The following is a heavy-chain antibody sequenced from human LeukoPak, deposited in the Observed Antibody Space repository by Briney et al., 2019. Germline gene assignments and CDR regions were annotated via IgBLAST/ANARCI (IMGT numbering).Heavy chain of an antibody. V-gene: IGHV3-30-3*01. CDR3: ARDTQGVVPLY. Sequence: GGSLRLSCAASGFTVSSNYMSWVRQAPGKGLEWVAVISYDGSNKYYADSVKGRFTISRDNSKNTLYLQMNSLRAEDTAVYYCARDTQGVVPLYWGQGTLVTVSS. J-gene: IGHJ4*02. D-gene: IGHD2-2*01. CDR2: ISYDGSNK. CDR1: GFTVSSNY.